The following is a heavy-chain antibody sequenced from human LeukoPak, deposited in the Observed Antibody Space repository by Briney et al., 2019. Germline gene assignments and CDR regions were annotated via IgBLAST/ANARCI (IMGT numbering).Heavy chain of an antibody. D-gene: IGHD3-10*01. CDR2: IIPIFGTA. CDR3: ARVPPDHYYYGSGSYLYYFDY. V-gene: IGHV1-69*13. CDR1: GGTFSSYA. Sequence: SVKVSCKASGGTFSSYAISWVRQAPGQGLEWMGGIIPIFGTANYAQKFQGRVTITADESTGTAYMELSSLRSEDTAVYYCARVPPDHYYYGSGSYLYYFDYWGQGTLVTVSS. J-gene: IGHJ4*02.